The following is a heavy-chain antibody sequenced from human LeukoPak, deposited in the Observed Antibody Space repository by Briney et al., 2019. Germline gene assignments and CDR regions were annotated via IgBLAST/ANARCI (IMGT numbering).Heavy chain of an antibody. CDR2: IDHSGTN. V-gene: IGHV4-34*01. Sequence: PSETLSLTCAVYGGSFIGYYWSWIRQPPGKGLEWMGEIDHSGTNNYNPSLKSRVTLSVHTSKNKVSLKLSSVTAADTAVYYCARGPPGGKHYIVVVPAAITVAYFDSSGQGTLVTASS. CDR1: GGSFIGYY. D-gene: IGHD2-2*01. CDR3: ARGPPGGKHYIVVVPAAITVAYFDS. J-gene: IGHJ4*02.